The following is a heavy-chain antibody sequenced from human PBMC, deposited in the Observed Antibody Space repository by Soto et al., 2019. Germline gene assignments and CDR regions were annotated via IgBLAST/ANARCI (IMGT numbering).Heavy chain of an antibody. J-gene: IGHJ4*02. CDR2: ITQSGSS. CDR3: ATGGGPTLDN. D-gene: IGHD3-16*01. Sequence: QVQLKQWGAGLLRPSETLSLTCAVYGGAFGGDFWTWIRQSPGKGLEWIGEITQSGSSDYNPSLKSRVPISFDTSKSQFSLKLTSVTAADTAIYYCATGGGPTLDNWGLGTLVTVSS. V-gene: IGHV4-34*02. CDR1: GGAFGGDF.